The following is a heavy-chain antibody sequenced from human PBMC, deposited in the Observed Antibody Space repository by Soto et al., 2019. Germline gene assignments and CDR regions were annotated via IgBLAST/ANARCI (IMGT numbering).Heavy chain of an antibody. V-gene: IGHV4-4*02. J-gene: IGHJ4*02. CDR3: ARGFGHTSSWYFDL. CDR2: IYYSGNT. Sequence: QVQLQESGPGLVKPSGTLSLTCAVSGGSITSNNWWSWVRQPPGKGLEWIGEIYYSGNTNYNPSLRGRVSMSVDKSQNPFSLWLTSVTAADTAVYYCARGFGHTSSWYFDLWGQGILITVSS. CDR1: GGSITSNNW. D-gene: IGHD6-13*01.